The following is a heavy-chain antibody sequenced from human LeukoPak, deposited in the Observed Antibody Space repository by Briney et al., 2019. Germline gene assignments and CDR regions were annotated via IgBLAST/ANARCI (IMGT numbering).Heavy chain of an antibody. CDR3: AKDGGPPSSSRLDY. CDR2: LSWNSGSI. V-gene: IGHV3-9*01. D-gene: IGHD6-6*01. CDR1: GFTFDDYA. Sequence: GRSLRLSCAASGFTFDDYAMHWVRQAPGKGLEWVSGLSWNSGSIGYADSVKGRFTISRDNAKNSLYLQMNSLRAEDTAVYYCAKDGGPPSSSRLDYWGQGTLVTVSS. J-gene: IGHJ4*02.